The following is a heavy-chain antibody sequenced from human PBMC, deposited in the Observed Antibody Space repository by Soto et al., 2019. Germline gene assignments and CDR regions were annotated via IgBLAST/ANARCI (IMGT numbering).Heavy chain of an antibody. CDR1: GGSFSGYY. CDR2: INHSGST. V-gene: IGHV4-34*01. CDR3: ARGRQRPDIVVVPAAKSRKSGWFDP. J-gene: IGHJ5*02. D-gene: IGHD2-2*01. Sequence: QVQLQQWGAGLLKPSETLTLTCAVYGGSFSGYYWSWIRQPPGKGLEWIGVINHSGSTNYNPSLKSRVTISVDTSKNQFSLKLSSVTAADTAVYYCARGRQRPDIVVVPAAKSRKSGWFDPWGQGTLVTVSS.